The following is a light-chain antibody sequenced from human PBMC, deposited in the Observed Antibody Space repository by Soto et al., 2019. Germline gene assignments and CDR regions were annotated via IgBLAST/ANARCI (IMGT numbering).Light chain of an antibody. J-gene: IGLJ1*01. CDR1: SGDVGSYNY. CDR3: YSYAGRSYV. V-gene: IGLV2-11*01. Sequence: QSVLTQPRSVSGSPGQSVTISCTGTSGDVGSYNYVSWYQHHAGKAPKLIIYDVTDRPSGVPDRFSGSKSGNTASLTISGLQTEDEADYYCYSYAGRSYVFGTGTKLTVL. CDR2: DVT.